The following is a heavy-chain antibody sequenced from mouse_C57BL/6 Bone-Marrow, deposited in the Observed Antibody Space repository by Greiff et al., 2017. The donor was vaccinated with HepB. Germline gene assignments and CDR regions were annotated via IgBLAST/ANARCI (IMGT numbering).Heavy chain of an antibody. D-gene: IGHD2-3*01. CDR3: ASLDGYYWYFDV. J-gene: IGHJ1*03. Sequence: EVMLVESGGGLVQPGGSLKLSCAASGFTFSDYYMYWVRQTPEKRLEWVAYISNGGGSTYYPDTVKGRFTISRDNAKNTLYLQMSRLKSEDTAMYHCASLDGYYWYFDVWGTGTTVTVSS. CDR1: GFTFSDYY. V-gene: IGHV5-12*01. CDR2: ISNGGGST.